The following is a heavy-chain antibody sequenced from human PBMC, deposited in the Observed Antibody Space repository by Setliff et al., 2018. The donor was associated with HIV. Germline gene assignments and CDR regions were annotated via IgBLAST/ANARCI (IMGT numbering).Heavy chain of an antibody. Sequence: SETLSLTCTVSGGSTTSSTYYWGWNRQPPGRGLEWIGSVSYSGRTYYNPSLKSRVTISIDTSKNQFSLNLSSVTAADTAVYYCVRHNPTVVTDGYDIWGQGTKVTVSS. CDR2: VSYSGRT. D-gene: IGHD2-21*02. CDR3: VRHNPTVVTDGYDI. V-gene: IGHV4-39*01. J-gene: IGHJ3*02. CDR1: GGSTTSSTYY.